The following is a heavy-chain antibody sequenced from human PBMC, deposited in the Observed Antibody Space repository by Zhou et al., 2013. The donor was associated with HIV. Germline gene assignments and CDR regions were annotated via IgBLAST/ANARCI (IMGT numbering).Heavy chain of an antibody. CDR3: AIKGTGDRGWFDP. V-gene: IGHV1-69*05. CDR2: IIPLSGTA. J-gene: IGHJ5*02. CDR1: GGTFSTYS. D-gene: IGHD7-27*01. Sequence: QVQLVQSGAEVKTPGSSVKVSCEVSGGTFSTYSLSWVRQVPGQGPEWMGGIIPLSGTAHYAQKFQGRVTITTDESTNTAYMALSSLTSEDTAIYYCAIKGTGDRGWFDPWGQGTLVTVSS.